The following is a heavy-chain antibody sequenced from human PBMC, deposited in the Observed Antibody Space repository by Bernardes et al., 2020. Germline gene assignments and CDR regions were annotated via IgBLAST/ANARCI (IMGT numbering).Heavy chain of an antibody. D-gene: IGHD2-2*01. V-gene: IGHV4-34*01. CDR2: INHSGST. J-gene: IGHJ5*02. CDR3: ARGAIVVVPAATPLYNWFDP. Sequence: LSLPFSFSCGSFRGYYWSWIRQPPGKGLEWIGEINHSGSTNYNPSLKSRVTLSVDTSQNQFSLKLSSVTAADPAVYYCARGAIVVVPAATPLYNWFDPWGQGTLVTGSS. CDR1: CGSFRGYY.